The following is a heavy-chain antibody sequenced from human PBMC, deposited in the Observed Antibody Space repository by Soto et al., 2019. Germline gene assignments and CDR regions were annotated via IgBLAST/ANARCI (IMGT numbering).Heavy chain of an antibody. D-gene: IGHD2-2*01. J-gene: IGHJ6*02. CDR3: ARAPEVYCSSTSCYLVPYYYYGMDV. CDR2: ISAYNGNT. CDR1: GYTFTSYG. Sequence: QVQLVQSGAEVKKPGASVKVSCKASGYTFTSYGISWVRQAPGQGLEWMGWISAYNGNTNYAQKLQGRVTMTTDTSTSTAYMELRNLRSDDTAVYYCARAPEVYCSSTSCYLVPYYYYGMDVWGQGTTVTVSS. V-gene: IGHV1-18*01.